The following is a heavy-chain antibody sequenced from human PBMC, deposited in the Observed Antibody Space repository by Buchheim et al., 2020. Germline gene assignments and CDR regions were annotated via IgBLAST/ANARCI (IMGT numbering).Heavy chain of an antibody. CDR1: GFTFSSYE. Sequence: EVQLVESGGGLIQPGGSLRLSCAASGFTFSSYEMSWVRQAPGKGLEWLSYVSPTGTIVRYADSVQGRFTISRDNAKNSLFLPMNGLRVQDTAVYYCAGGVEFTGSYYLWGQGTL. CDR2: VSPTGTIV. V-gene: IGHV3-48*03. J-gene: IGHJ4*02. D-gene: IGHD1-26*01. CDR3: AGGVEFTGSYYL.